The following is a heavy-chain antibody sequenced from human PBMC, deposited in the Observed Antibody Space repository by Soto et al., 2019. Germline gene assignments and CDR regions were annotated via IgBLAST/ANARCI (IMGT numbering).Heavy chain of an antibody. J-gene: IGHJ4*02. V-gene: IGHV3-74*01. CDR2: ISSDGIST. CDR3: ARGSRGYSYGYNDY. D-gene: IGHD5-18*01. Sequence: EVQLVESGGGLVQPGGSLRLSCAASGFTFSGYWMHWVRQAPGKGLVWVSRISSDGISTTYADCAEGRFIISRDNAKNTPYLQLNSLRAEDTAVYYCARGSRGYSYGYNDYWGQGTLVSVSS. CDR1: GFTFSGYW.